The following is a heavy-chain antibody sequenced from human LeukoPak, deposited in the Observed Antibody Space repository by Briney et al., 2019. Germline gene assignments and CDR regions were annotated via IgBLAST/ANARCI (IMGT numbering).Heavy chain of an antibody. J-gene: IGHJ4*02. Sequence: PSETLSLTCTVSGGSTSSSSYYWGWIRQPPGKGLEWIGSIYYSGSTYYNPSLKSRVTISVDTSKNQFSLKLSSVTAADTAVYYCASQRGDFDYWGQGTLVTVSS. V-gene: IGHV4-39*01. D-gene: IGHD3-16*01. CDR2: IYYSGST. CDR1: GGSTSSSSYY. CDR3: ASQRGDFDY.